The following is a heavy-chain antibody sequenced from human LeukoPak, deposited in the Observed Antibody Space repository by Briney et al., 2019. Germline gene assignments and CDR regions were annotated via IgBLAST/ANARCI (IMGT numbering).Heavy chain of an antibody. D-gene: IGHD6-6*01. V-gene: IGHV1-69*13. CDR3: ARDRKRGVLAARPQALDY. CDR1: GYTFTGYY. J-gene: IGHJ4*02. Sequence: SVKVSCKASGYTFTGYYMHWVRQAPGQGLEWMGGIIPIFGTANYAQKFQGRVTITADESTSTAYMELSSLRSEDTAVYYCARDRKRGVLAARPQALDYWGQGTLVTVSS. CDR2: IIPIFGTA.